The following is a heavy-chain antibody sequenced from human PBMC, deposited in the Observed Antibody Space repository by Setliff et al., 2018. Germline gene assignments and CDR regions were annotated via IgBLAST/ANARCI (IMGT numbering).Heavy chain of an antibody. CDR1: GFTVSSNY. CDR2: IYSGGST. V-gene: IGHV3-53*05. Sequence: GSLRLSCAASGFTVSSNYMTWVRQAPGKGLEWVSVIYSGGSTYYADSVKGRFTISRDNSKNTLYLQMNSLRPEDTAIYYCAREWGYYGSGSHYTPDIWGQGTPVTVSS. D-gene: IGHD3-10*01. CDR3: AREWGYYGSGSHYTPDI. J-gene: IGHJ4*02.